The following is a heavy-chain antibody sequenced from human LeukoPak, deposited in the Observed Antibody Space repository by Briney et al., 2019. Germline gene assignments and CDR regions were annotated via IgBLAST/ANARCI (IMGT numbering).Heavy chain of an antibody. J-gene: IGHJ2*01. CDR3: ARRTGSDWYFDL. V-gene: IGHV3-53*01. D-gene: IGHD1-1*01. CDR2: ISAGGST. CDR1: GFIVSNNY. Sequence: GGSLRLSCAASGFIVSNNYMSWVRQAPGKRLEWVSLISAGGSTYYADSVKGRFTISRDNSKNTLYLQMDGLRADDTAVYYCARRTGSDWYFDLWGRGTLVTVSS.